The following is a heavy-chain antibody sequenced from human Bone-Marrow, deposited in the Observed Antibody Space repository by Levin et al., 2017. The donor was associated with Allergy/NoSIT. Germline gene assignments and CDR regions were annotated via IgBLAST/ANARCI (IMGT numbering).Heavy chain of an antibody. V-gene: IGHV1-69*01. D-gene: IGHD3-3*01. CDR2: IIPIFGTA. CDR3: ARGGDYDFWSGYFLGY. Sequence: KISCKASGGTFSSYAISWVRQAPGQGLEWMGGIIPIFGTANYAQKFQGRVTITADESTSTAYMELSSLRSEDTAVYYCARGGDYDFWSGYFLGYWGQGTLVTVSS. J-gene: IGHJ4*02. CDR1: GGTFSSYA.